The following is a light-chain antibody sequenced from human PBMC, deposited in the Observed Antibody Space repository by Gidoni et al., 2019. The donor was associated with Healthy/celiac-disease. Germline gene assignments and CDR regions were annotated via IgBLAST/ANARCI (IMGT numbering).Light chain of an antibody. J-gene: IGKJ4*01. CDR2: GAS. CDR1: QSVSSSY. V-gene: IGKV3-20*01. Sequence: ELVLTQSPGTLSLSPGERATLSCRASQSVSSSYLAWYQQKPGQAPRLLINGASSRATGIPDRFSGSGSGTDFTLTISRLEPEDFAVYYCQQYGSLETFGGGTKVEIK. CDR3: QQYGSLET.